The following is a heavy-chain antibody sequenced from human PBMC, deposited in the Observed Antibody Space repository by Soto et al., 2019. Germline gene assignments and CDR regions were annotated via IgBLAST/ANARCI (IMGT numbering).Heavy chain of an antibody. CDR3: ARKSYTSTWCVPWFDP. Sequence: SETLSLTCTVSGGSIKNYYWNWIRQSPGKGLEWIAYIYYTGTTSYNPSLKNRVTISVDTSKNQFSLKLSSVTAADTAVYYCARKSYTSTWCVPWFDPWGQGTMVTVSS. CDR1: GGSIKNYY. D-gene: IGHD2-2*01. J-gene: IGHJ5*02. CDR2: IYYTGTT. V-gene: IGHV4-59*01.